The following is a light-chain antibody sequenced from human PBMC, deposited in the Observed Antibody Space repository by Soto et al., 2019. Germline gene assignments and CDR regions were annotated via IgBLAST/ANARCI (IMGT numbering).Light chain of an antibody. J-gene: IGKJ2*01. CDR1: QSISNS. Sequence: DIQMTQSPSSLSASVGDRVTITCRASQSISNSLNWYQQKPGKAPDLLIYAASNLQSGVPSRFTGSGSGTDFTLTISSRQPEDFTTDYCQQSYSSPQTYTFGQGTKLEIK. V-gene: IGKV1-39*01. CDR2: AAS. CDR3: QQSYSSPQTYT.